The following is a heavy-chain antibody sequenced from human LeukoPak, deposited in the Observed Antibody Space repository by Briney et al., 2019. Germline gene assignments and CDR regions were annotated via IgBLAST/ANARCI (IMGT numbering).Heavy chain of an antibody. V-gene: IGHV3-21*01. J-gene: IGHJ5*02. CDR1: GFTFSSYS. CDR2: ISSSSSYI. D-gene: IGHD3-22*01. Sequence: GRSLRLSCAASGFTFSSYSMNWVRQTPGKGLEWVSSISSSSSYIYYADSVKGRFTISRDNAKNSLYLQMNSLRAEDTAVYYCARESYDSSGYYYRYNWFDPWGQGTLVTVSS. CDR3: ARESYDSSGYYYRYNWFDP.